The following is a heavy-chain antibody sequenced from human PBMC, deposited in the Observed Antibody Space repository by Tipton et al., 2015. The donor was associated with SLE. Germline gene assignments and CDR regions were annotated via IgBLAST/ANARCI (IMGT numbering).Heavy chain of an antibody. CDR3: AKDMRQILLTGYGKDV. CDR1: GFTFGSYS. V-gene: IGHV3-48*02. Sequence: SLRLSCAASGFTFGSYSMNWVRQAPGKGLEWVSYISSTSSNIYYADSVKGRLTISRDNAKNSLYLQMNSLREEDTALYYCAKDMRQILLTGYGKDVWGQGTTVTVSS. CDR2: ISSTSSNI. D-gene: IGHD2-15*01. J-gene: IGHJ6*02.